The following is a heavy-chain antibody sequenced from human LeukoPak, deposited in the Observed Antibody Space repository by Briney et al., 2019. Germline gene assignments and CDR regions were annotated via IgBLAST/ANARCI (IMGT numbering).Heavy chain of an antibody. Sequence: GGSLRLSCAASGFTVSSNYMSWVRQAPGKGLEWVSVIYSGGSTYYADSVKGRYTISRDNSKNTLYLQMNSLRAEDTAVYYCARVIAGESGFDYWGQGTLVTVSS. CDR2: IYSGGST. CDR1: GFTVSSNY. D-gene: IGHD3-10*01. V-gene: IGHV3-53*01. J-gene: IGHJ4*02. CDR3: ARVIAGESGFDY.